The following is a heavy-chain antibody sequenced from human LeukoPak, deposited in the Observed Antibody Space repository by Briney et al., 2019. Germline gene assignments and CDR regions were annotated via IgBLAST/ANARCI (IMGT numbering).Heavy chain of an antibody. CDR1: GFTFSSYS. CDR2: ISSSSYI. J-gene: IGHJ6*03. V-gene: IGHV3-21*01. CDR3: ARSPPSQDMDV. Sequence: GGSLRLSCAASGFTFSSYSMNWVRQAPGKGLEWVSSISSSSYIYYADSVKGRFTISRDNAKNSLYLQMNSLRAEDTAVYYCARSPPSQDMDVWGKGTTVTVSS.